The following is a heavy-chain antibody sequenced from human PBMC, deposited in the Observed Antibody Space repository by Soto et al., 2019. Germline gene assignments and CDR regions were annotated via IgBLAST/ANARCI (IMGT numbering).Heavy chain of an antibody. V-gene: IGHV3-11*01. Sequence: GGSLRLSCAASGFTLSDYYMSWIRQAPGKGLEWVSYISSSGSTIYYADSVKGRFTISRDNAKNSLYLQMNSLRAEDTAVYYCARPAAILSSNWFDPWGQGTLVTV. J-gene: IGHJ5*02. D-gene: IGHD2-2*01. CDR1: GFTLSDYY. CDR3: ARPAAILSSNWFDP. CDR2: ISSSGSTI.